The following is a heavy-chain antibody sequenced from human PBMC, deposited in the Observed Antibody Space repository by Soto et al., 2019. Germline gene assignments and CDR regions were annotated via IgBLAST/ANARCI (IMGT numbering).Heavy chain of an antibody. CDR2: IIPIFGTA. J-gene: IGHJ4*02. D-gene: IGHD3-3*01. V-gene: IGHV1-69*01. CDR1: GGTFSSYA. Sequence: QVQLVQSGAEVKKPGSSVKVSCKASGGTFSSYAISWVRQAPGQGLEWMGGIIPIFGTANYAQKFQGRVTLTADESTSTAYMELSSLRSEDTAVYYCARSLRFFEWLSLHFDYWGQGTLVTVSS. CDR3: ARSLRFFEWLSLHFDY.